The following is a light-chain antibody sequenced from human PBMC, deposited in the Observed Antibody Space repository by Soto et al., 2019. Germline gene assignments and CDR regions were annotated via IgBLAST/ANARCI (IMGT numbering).Light chain of an antibody. CDR3: QSYDSSLIGWV. V-gene: IGLV1-40*01. CDR1: SSNIGARYD. Sequence: QSVLTQPPSVSGAPGQRVTISCTGSSSNIGARYDVHWYQQLPGTAPKLLIYGNSNRPSGVPDRFSGSKSGTSASLAITGLQAEDEADYYCQSYDSSLIGWVFGGGTKVTVL. CDR2: GNS. J-gene: IGLJ3*02.